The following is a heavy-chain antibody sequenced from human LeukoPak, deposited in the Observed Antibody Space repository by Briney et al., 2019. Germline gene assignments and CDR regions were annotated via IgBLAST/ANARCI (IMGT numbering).Heavy chain of an antibody. Sequence: GGSLRLSCAASGFTFSSYAMSWVRQAPGKGLEWVSGISGSGGITYYADSVKGRFTISRDNSKNTLYLQMNSLRGDDTAVYYCAKDVGKWESLHFFDYWGQGTLVTVSS. CDR1: GFTFSSYA. V-gene: IGHV3-23*01. CDR3: AKDVGKWESLHFFDY. J-gene: IGHJ4*02. CDR2: ISGSGGIT. D-gene: IGHD1-26*01.